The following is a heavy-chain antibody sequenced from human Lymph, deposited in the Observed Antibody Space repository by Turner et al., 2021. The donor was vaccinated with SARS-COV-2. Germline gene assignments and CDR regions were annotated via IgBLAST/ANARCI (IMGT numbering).Heavy chain of an antibody. V-gene: IGHV3-15*01. Sequence: EVQLVESGGGLVKPGGSLRLSCAASGFIFSNAWMSWVRHAPGKGLEWVGRIKSKTDCGTTDYAAPVKGRFTSSIDDSKNTLYLQMNSLKTEYTAVYFCTTVWFTGTYGDYFDYLGQGTLVTVSS. J-gene: IGHJ4*02. CDR2: IKSKTDCGTT. CDR1: GFIFSNAW. D-gene: IGHD1-7*01. CDR3: TTVWFTGTYGDYFDY.